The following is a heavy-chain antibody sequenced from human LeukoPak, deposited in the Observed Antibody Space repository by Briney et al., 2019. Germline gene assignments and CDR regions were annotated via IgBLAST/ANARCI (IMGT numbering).Heavy chain of an antibody. CDR3: ARDGPAPAAFDI. CDR2: ISGSGYST. Sequence: SGRSLRLSCAASGFTFSSYGMHWVRQTPGKGLEWVSSISGSGYSTNYADSVKGRFTISRDNAKNSLYLQMNSLRAEDTAVYYCARDGPAPAAFDIWGQGTMVTVSS. CDR1: GFTFSSYG. J-gene: IGHJ3*02. V-gene: IGHV3-21*04.